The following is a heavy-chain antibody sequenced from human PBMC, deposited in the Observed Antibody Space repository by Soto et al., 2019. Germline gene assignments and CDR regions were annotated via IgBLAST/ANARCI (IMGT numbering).Heavy chain of an antibody. V-gene: IGHV3-30-3*01. Sequence: QVELVESGGGVVQPGRSLRLSCAASGYTFSSYALHWVRQAPGKGLEWVAIISYDGSNKYYADSVKGRFTISRDNSKNTLYLQMKSLRAEDTAVYYCARDAQYYFDYWGQGTLVTVSS. CDR2: ISYDGSNK. CDR1: GYTFSSYA. CDR3: ARDAQYYFDY. J-gene: IGHJ4*02.